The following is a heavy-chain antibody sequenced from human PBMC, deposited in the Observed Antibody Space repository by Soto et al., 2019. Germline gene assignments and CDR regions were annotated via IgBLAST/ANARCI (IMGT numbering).Heavy chain of an antibody. Sequence: PSETLSLTCTVSGGSISSSSYYWGWIRQPPGKGLEWIGSIYYSGSTYYNPSLKSRVTISVDTSKNQFSLKLSSVTAADTAVYYCARHYYDSSGYSFDYWGQGTLVTVSS. V-gene: IGHV4-39*01. CDR1: GGSISSSSYY. CDR2: IYYSGST. CDR3: ARHYYDSSGYSFDY. D-gene: IGHD3-22*01. J-gene: IGHJ4*02.